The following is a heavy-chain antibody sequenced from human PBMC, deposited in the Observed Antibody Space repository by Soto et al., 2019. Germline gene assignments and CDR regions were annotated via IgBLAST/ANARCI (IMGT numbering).Heavy chain of an antibody. CDR3: ASSLVAATQGGFNGMDV. CDR2: IIPIFGTA. D-gene: IGHD2-15*01. V-gene: IGHV1-69*12. Sequence: QVQLVQSGAEVKKPGSSVKVSCKASGGTFSSYAISWVRQAPGQGLEWMGGIIPIFGTANYAQKFQGRVTITADESTSTAYMELSSRRSEDTAVYYCASSLVAATQGGFNGMDVWGQGTTVTVSS. CDR1: GGTFSSYA. J-gene: IGHJ6*02.